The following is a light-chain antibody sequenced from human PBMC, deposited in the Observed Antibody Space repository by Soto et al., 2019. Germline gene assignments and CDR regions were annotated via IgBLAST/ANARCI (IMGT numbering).Light chain of an antibody. V-gene: IGKV1-5*03. CDR2: QAS. Sequence: DIQMTQSPSALSASVGARVTITCRATETICSWLAWYRQKPGEAPRLVIYQASSFETEVPSRLSGRVSGTEFTLTISSLQPGDFATYYCQQYNIYALTFGQGTKVEIK. J-gene: IGKJ1*01. CDR3: QQYNIYALT. CDR1: ETICSW.